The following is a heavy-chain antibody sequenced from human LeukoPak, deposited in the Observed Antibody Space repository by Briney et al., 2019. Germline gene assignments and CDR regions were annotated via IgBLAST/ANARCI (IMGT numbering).Heavy chain of an antibody. CDR1: GFTFSSYE. V-gene: IGHV3-48*03. J-gene: IGHJ4*02. Sequence: PGGSLRLSCAASGFTFSSYEMNWVRQAPGKGLEWVSHISSSGSTIYDADSVKGRFTISRDNAKNSLYLQMNSLRAEDTAVYYCAKDLNFWSGYYDGFDYWGQGTLVTVSS. CDR2: ISSSGSTI. CDR3: AKDLNFWSGYYDGFDY. D-gene: IGHD3-3*01.